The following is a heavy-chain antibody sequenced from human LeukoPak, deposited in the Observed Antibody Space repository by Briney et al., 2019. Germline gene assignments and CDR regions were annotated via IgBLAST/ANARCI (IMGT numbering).Heavy chain of an antibody. CDR1: GFTFSSYA. V-gene: IGHV3-30*04. CDR2: ISYDGSNK. D-gene: IGHD3-10*01. Sequence: GSLRLSCAASGFTFSSYAMHWVRQAPGKGLEWVAVISYDGSNKYYADSVKGRFTISRDNSKNTLYLQMNSLRVEDTAVYYCAREKGRGVISPYYDYWGQGTLVTVS. CDR3: AREKGRGVISPYYDY. J-gene: IGHJ4*02.